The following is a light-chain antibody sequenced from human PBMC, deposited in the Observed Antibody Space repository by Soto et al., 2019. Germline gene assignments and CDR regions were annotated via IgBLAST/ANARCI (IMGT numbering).Light chain of an antibody. V-gene: IGKV1-39*01. J-gene: IGKJ1*01. CDR2: AAS. Sequence: DIQMNQSPSSLSASVGDRVTITCRASQSSSSYLNWYQQKPGKAPKLLIYAASSLQSGVPSRFSGSGSWTDFTLTISSLQPEDFATYYGQQSYSTPWTFGQGTKVEIK. CDR3: QQSYSTPWT. CDR1: QSSSSY.